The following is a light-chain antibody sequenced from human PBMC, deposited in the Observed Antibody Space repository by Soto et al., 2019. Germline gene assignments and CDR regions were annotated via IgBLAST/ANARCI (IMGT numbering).Light chain of an antibody. Sequence: QSALTQPASVSGSPGQSITISCTGTSSDVGSYNLVSWYQQHPGKAPKLMVYEVSNRPSGVSNRFSGSKSGNTASLTISGLQAEDEADYYCCSYATTATGVFGGGTKLTVL. CDR2: EVS. J-gene: IGLJ3*02. CDR3: CSYATTATGV. V-gene: IGLV2-23*02. CDR1: SSDVGSYNL.